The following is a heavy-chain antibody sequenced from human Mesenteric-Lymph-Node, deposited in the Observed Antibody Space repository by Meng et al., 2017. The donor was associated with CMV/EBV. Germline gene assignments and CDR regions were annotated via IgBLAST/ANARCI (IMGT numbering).Heavy chain of an antibody. CDR2: IYYSGST. V-gene: IGHV4-30-4*08. CDR1: RGSISSGDYY. D-gene: IGHD3-10*01. CDR3: AREGSGSWFGAATFDY. J-gene: IGHJ4*02. Sequence: QGPLHESAPGLVKPSETLSLTCTVSRGSISSGDYYWSWIRQPPGKGLEWIGYIYYSGSTYYNPSLKSRVTISVDTSKNQFSLKLSSVTAADTAVYYCAREGSGSWFGAATFDYWGQGTLVTVSS.